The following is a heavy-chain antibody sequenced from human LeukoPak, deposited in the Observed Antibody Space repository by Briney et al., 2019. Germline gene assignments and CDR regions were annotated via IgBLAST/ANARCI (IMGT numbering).Heavy chain of an antibody. CDR3: ASHTLRAVVGPYYFDY. CDR2: IYTSGST. Sequence: ASETLSLTCTVSGGSISSYYWSWIRQPAGKGLEWIGRIYTSGSTNYNPSLKSRVTMSVDTSKNQFSLKLSSVTAADTAVYYCASHTLRAVVGPYYFDYWGQGTLVTVSS. D-gene: IGHD6-19*01. V-gene: IGHV4-4*07. J-gene: IGHJ4*02. CDR1: GGSISSYY.